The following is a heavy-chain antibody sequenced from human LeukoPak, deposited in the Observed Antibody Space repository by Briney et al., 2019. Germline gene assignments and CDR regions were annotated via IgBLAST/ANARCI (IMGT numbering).Heavy chain of an antibody. V-gene: IGHV4-39*01. D-gene: IGHD6-19*01. J-gene: IGHJ4*02. CDR2: IYYSGST. Sequence: PSETLSLTCTVSGGSISSSSYYWGWIRQPPGKGLEWIGSIYYSGSTYYNPSLKSRVTISVDTSKNQFSLKLSSVTAADTAVYYCARHERVWEDLSSGWLPGVYFDYWGQGTLVTVSS. CDR1: GGSISSSSYY. CDR3: ARHERVWEDLSSGWLPGVYFDY.